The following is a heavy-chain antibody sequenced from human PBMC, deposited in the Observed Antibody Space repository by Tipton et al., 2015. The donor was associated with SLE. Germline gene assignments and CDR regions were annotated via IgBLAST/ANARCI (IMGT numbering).Heavy chain of an antibody. CDR3: ARESGYDWGDFDY. CDR2: IYDSENT. CDR1: DDSISSYY. V-gene: IGHV4-59*01. Sequence: TLSLTCTVSDDSISSYYWSWIRQPPGKGLEWIGYIYDSENTNYNPSLKSRVTISSDTPKNQFSLKLSSVTAADTAVYYCARESGYDWGDFDYWGQGTLVTVSS. D-gene: IGHD5-12*01. J-gene: IGHJ4*02.